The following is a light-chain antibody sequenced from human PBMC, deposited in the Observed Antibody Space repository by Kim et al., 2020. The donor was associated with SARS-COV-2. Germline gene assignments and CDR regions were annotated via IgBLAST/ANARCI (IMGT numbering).Light chain of an antibody. CDR1: SSDIGKSYY. CDR3: RSYGGKNNWV. J-gene: IGLJ3*02. Sequence: GQSVTISCTGTSSDIGKSYYVSWYQVHPGKAPKLMLYEVTKRPSGVPDRFSGSKSGNTASLTVSGLQAEDEADYFCRSYGGKNNWVFGGGTKVTVL. V-gene: IGLV2-8*01. CDR2: EVT.